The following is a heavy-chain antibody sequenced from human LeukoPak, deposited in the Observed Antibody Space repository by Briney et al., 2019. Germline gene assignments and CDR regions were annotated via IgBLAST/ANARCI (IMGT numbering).Heavy chain of an antibody. CDR2: IYYSGST. CDR1: GGSISSSSYY. CDR3: ARSYDLGYYDSSGYYADAFDF. V-gene: IGHV4-39*01. Sequence: PSETLSLTCTVSGGSISSSSYYWGWIRQPPGKGLEWIGSIYYSGSTYYNPSLKSRVTISVDTSKNQFSLKLSSVTAADTAVYYCARSYDLGYYDSSGYYADAFDFWGQGTMVTVSS. D-gene: IGHD3-22*01. J-gene: IGHJ3*01.